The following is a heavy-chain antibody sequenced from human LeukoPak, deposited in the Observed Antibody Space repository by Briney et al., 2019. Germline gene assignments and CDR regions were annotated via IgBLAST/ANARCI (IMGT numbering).Heavy chain of an antibody. CDR2: ISAYNGNT. V-gene: IGHV1-18*01. D-gene: IGHD2-21*02. CDR1: GYTFTSYG. Sequence: ASVKVSCKASGYTFTSYGISWVRQAPGQGLEWMGWISAYNGNTNYAQKLQGRVTMTTDTSTSTAYMELRSLRSDDTAVYYCARAYCGGDCYSFGYYFDYWGQGTLVTVSS. CDR3: ARAYCGGDCYSFGYYFDY. J-gene: IGHJ4*02.